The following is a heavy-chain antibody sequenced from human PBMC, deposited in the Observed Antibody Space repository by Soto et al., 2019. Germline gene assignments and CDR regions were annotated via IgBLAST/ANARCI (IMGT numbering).Heavy chain of an antibody. CDR2: IYYSGST. CDR3: AVGARFMSVRFDY. CDR1: GGSISSGGYY. Sequence: SETLSLTCTVSGGSISSGGYYWSWIRQHPGKGLEWIGYIYYSGSTYYNPSLKSRVTISVDTSKNQFSLKLSSVTAADTAVYYCAVGARFMSVRFDYWGQGTLVTVSS. V-gene: IGHV4-31*03. D-gene: IGHD1-26*01. J-gene: IGHJ4*02.